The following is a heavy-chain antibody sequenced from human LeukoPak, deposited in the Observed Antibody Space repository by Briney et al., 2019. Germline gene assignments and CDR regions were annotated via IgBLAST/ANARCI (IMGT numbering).Heavy chain of an antibody. V-gene: IGHV1-2*04. J-gene: IGHJ6*02. Sequence: ASVKVSCKASGYTFTSYGISWVRLAPGQGLEWMGWINPNSGGTNYAQKFQGWVTMTRDTSISTAYMELSRLRSDDTAVYYCARDGGSGSYYYYGMDVWGQGTTVTVSS. CDR2: INPNSGGT. D-gene: IGHD3-10*01. CDR3: ARDGGSGSYYYYGMDV. CDR1: GYTFTSYG.